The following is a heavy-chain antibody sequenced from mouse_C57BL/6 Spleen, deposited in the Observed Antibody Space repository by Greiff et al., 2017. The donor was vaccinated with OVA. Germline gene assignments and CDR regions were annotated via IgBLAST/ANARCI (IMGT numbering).Heavy chain of an antibody. J-gene: IGHJ3*01. D-gene: IGHD2-1*01. V-gene: IGHV1-80*01. CDR1: GYAFSSYW. Sequence: VKLQESGAELVKPGASVKISCKASGYAFSSYWMNWVKQRPGKGLEWIGQIYPGDGDTNYNGKFKGKATLTADKSSSTAYMQLSSLTSEDSAVYFCAREGIYYGNWFAYWGQGTLVTVSA. CDR2: IYPGDGDT. CDR3: AREGIYYGNWFAY.